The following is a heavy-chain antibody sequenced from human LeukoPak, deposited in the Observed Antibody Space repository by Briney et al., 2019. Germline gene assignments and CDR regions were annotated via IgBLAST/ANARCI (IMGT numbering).Heavy chain of an antibody. Sequence: SETLSLTCTVSGGSISSSSYYWGWIRQPPGKGLEWIGSIYYSGSTYYNPSLKSRVTISVDTSRNQFSLKLSSVTAADTAVYYCARRKRSLRYCSSTSCQGYFDYWGQGTLVTVSS. CDR1: GGSISSSSYY. J-gene: IGHJ4*02. CDR3: ARRKRSLRYCSSTSCQGYFDY. D-gene: IGHD2-2*01. V-gene: IGHV4-39*07. CDR2: IYYSGST.